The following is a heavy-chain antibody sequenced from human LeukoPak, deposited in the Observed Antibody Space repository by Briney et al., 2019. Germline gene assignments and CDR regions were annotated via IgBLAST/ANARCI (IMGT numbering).Heavy chain of an antibody. CDR3: ARDSSGTDYYYGMDV. J-gene: IGHJ6*02. CDR1: GFTFSSYA. Sequence: GGSLRLSCAASGFTFSSYAMHWVRQAPGKGLEWVAVISHDGSNKYYADSVKGRFTISRDNSKNTLYLQMNSLRAEDTAVYYCARDSSGTDYYYGMDVWGQGTTVTVSS. D-gene: IGHD1/OR15-1a*01. V-gene: IGHV3-30-3*01. CDR2: ISHDGSNK.